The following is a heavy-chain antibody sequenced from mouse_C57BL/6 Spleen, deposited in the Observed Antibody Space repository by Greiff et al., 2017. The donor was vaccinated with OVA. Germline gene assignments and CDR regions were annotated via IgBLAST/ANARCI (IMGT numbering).Heavy chain of an antibody. CDR1: GYTFTDYE. V-gene: IGHV1-15*01. Sequence: QVQLQQSGAELVRPGASVTLSCKASGYTFTDYEMHWVKQTPVHGLEWIGAIDPETGGTAYNQKFKGKAILTADKSSSTAYMELRSLTSEDSAVYYCTKSCYYGSSWGYWGQGTTLTVSS. J-gene: IGHJ2*01. CDR3: TKSCYYGSSWGY. D-gene: IGHD1-1*01. CDR2: IDPETGGT.